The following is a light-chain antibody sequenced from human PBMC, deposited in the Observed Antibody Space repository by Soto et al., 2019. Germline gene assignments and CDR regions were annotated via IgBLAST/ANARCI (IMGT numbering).Light chain of an antibody. CDR1: QSISMW. J-gene: IGKJ2*01. CDR2: EAS. Sequence: DIQMTQSPSTLSASVGDRVTITCQASQSISMWLAWFQQKPGKAPKLVIHEASSLQSGVPSRFSGSGSGTEFTLTISNLQPDDAATYYCQHYDSYPYTFGQGTKLEI. V-gene: IGKV1-5*03. CDR3: QHYDSYPYT.